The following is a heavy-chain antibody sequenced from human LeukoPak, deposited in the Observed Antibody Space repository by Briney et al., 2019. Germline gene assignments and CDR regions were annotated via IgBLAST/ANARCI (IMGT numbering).Heavy chain of an antibody. V-gene: IGHV3-74*03. CDR1: GFTLKTFW. CDR3: VRVLPTIGSGWYGDAFDI. Sequence: RGSLRLSCVVSGFTLKTFWMHWVRQVPGKGPVWISRINTEGEVTYADSVKGRFTMSRDNAKNELSLQMNSLGIDDTGVDYCVRVLPTIGSGWYGDAFDIWGQGTLVTVAS. J-gene: IGHJ3*02. D-gene: IGHD6-19*01. CDR2: INTEGEV.